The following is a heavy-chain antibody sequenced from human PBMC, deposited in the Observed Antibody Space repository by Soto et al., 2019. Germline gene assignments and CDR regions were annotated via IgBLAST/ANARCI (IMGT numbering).Heavy chain of an antibody. Sequence: GASVKVSCKTSGYTFTSYYMHWVRQAPGQGLEWMGIINPSGGSTSYAQKFQGRVTMTRDTSTSTVYMELGSLRSEDTAVYYCVRGYCSGGSCYSPNTYYYYYMDVWGKGTTVTVSS. CDR1: GYTFTSYY. CDR2: INPSGGST. V-gene: IGHV1-46*03. CDR3: VRGYCSGGSCYSPNTYYYYYMDV. D-gene: IGHD2-15*01. J-gene: IGHJ6*03.